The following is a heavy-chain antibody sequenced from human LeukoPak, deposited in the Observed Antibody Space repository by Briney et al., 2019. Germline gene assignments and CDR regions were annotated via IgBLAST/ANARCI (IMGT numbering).Heavy chain of an antibody. D-gene: IGHD2-15*01. CDR1: GYTFTSYV. Sequence: ASVKVSCKASGYTFTSYVISWVRPAPGQGLEWMGWISAYNVNTNYAQKLQGGVTMTTDTSTSTAYMELRSLRSDDTAVYYCATRSTPEGAFDIWGQGTMVTVSS. J-gene: IGHJ3*02. V-gene: IGHV1-18*01. CDR3: ATRSTPEGAFDI. CDR2: ISAYNVNT.